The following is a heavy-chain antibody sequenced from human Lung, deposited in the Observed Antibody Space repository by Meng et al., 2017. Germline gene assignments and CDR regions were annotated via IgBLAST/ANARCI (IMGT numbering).Heavy chain of an antibody. V-gene: IGHV4-34*01. Sequence: SETLSLTCVVSGGSFSDYYWSWIRQPPGKGLEWIGEINHSGSTNYNPSLESRATISVDTPQKNISLKLSSVTAADSAVYYCARGPTTMAHDFDYWGQGTLVTVSS. J-gene: IGHJ4*02. CDR1: GGSFSDYY. CDR3: ARGPTTMAHDFDY. D-gene: IGHD4-11*01. CDR2: INHSGST.